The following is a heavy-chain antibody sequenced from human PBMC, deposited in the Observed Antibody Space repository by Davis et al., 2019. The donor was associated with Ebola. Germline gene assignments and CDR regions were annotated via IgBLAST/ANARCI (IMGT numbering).Heavy chain of an antibody. D-gene: IGHD3-16*01. CDR3: ARPWGV. J-gene: IGHJ4*02. V-gene: IGHV1-18*01. CDR2: ISTFHGDT. Sequence: ASVKVSCKASGYTFTNFAINWVRQAPGQGLEWMGWISTFHGDTHYAPSLQGRVTMTRNTSTSTAYMELTSLTPDDTAVYFCARPWGVWGQGTLVTVSS. CDR1: GYTFTNFA.